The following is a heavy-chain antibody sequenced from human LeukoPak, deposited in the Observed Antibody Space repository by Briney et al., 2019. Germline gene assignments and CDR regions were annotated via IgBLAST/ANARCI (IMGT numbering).Heavy chain of an antibody. Sequence: GASVKVSCKASGYTFTSYDINWVRQATGQGLEWMGWMNHNSGNTGYAQKFQGRVTMTRNTSISTAYMELSSLRSEDTAVYYCARNWGLAQGYFDYWGQGTLVTVSS. CDR3: ARNWGLAQGYFDY. D-gene: IGHD7-27*01. V-gene: IGHV1-8*01. CDR2: MNHNSGNT. J-gene: IGHJ4*02. CDR1: GYTFTSYD.